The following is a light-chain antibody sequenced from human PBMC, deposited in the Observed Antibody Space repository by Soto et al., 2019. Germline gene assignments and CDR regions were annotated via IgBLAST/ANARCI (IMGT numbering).Light chain of an antibody. Sequence: DIQMTQSPSTLSASVGDRVTITCRASQGIRNDLAWFQQKPGKAPKLLIYKASSLESGVPSRFSGSGSGTEFTLTISSLQPDDFATYYCQQYNSYRTFGQGTKVDIK. V-gene: IGKV1-5*03. J-gene: IGKJ1*01. CDR1: QGIRND. CDR3: QQYNSYRT. CDR2: KAS.